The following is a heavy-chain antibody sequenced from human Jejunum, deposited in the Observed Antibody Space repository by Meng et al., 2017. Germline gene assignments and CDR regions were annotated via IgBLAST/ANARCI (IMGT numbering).Heavy chain of an antibody. CDR2: IYWDDDK. V-gene: IGHV2-5*02. J-gene: IGHJ5*02. CDR3: AHRLAYSTNYNVGWFDP. D-gene: IGHD6-13*01. CDR1: GFSLRTSGVG. Sequence: QITVNAYCPTPVKPPQNLTLTCTFSGFSLRTSGVGVGWLRQPPGKALECLALIYWDDDKRYTPSLKNRLTITKDTSKNQVVLTMTNMDPVDTATYYCAHRLAYSTNYNVGWFDPWGQGTLVTVSS.